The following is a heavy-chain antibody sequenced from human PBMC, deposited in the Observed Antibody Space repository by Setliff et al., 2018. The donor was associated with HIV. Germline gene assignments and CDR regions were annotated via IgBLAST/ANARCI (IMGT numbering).Heavy chain of an antibody. D-gene: IGHD1-26*01. CDR3: ARGGSYWGDAFDI. Sequence: ASVKVSCKASGGTFSNFAISWVRQAPGQGLEWMGGIIPICGPGNYAQKFQGRVTVTTDTSTSTAYMELRGLRSDDTAVYYCARGGSYWGDAFDIWGQGTMVTVSS. J-gene: IGHJ3*02. CDR1: GGTFSNFA. V-gene: IGHV1-69*05. CDR2: IIPICGPG.